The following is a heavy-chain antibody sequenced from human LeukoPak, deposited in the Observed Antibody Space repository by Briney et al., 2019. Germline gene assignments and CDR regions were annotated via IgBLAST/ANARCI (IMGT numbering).Heavy chain of an antibody. D-gene: IGHD5-18*01. J-gene: IGHJ3*02. CDR3: ARDNSYGYSSGQRAFDI. Sequence: SQTLSLTCTVSGGSISSGGYYWSWIRQHPGKGLEWIGYIYYSGSTYYNPSLKSRVTISVDTSKNQFSLKLSSVTAADTAVYYCARDNSYGYSSGQRAFDIWGQGTMVNVSS. V-gene: IGHV4-31*03. CDR1: GGSISSGGYY. CDR2: IYYSGST.